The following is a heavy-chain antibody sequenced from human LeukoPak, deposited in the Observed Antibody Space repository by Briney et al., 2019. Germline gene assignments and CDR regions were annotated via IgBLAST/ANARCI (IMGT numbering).Heavy chain of an antibody. D-gene: IGHD3-9*01. CDR2: IRYDGSNK. CDR3: ARADTSDILTGYSDY. J-gene: IGHJ4*02. Sequence: GGSLRLSCAASGFTFSSYGMHWVRQAPGKGLEWVAFIRYDGSNKYFADSVKGRFTISRDNAKKSLYLQMNRLRAEDTAVYFCARADTSDILTGYSDYWGQGTLVTVSS. V-gene: IGHV3-30*02. CDR1: GFTFSSYG.